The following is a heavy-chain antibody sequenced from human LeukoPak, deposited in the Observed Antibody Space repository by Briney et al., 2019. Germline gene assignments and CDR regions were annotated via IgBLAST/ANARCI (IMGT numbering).Heavy chain of an antibody. D-gene: IGHD3-9*01. Sequence: ASVKVSCKASGYTFTSYDINWVRQATGQGLEWMGWMNPNSGNTGYAQKFQGRVTMTRNTSISTAYIELSSLRSEDTAVYYCARGGLRYFDWLSNNWFDPWGQGTLVTVSS. J-gene: IGHJ5*02. V-gene: IGHV1-8*01. CDR1: GYTFTSYD. CDR2: MNPNSGNT. CDR3: ARGGLRYFDWLSNNWFDP.